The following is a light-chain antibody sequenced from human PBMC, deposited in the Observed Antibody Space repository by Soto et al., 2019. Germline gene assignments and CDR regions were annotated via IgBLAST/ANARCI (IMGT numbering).Light chain of an antibody. Sequence: QSALTQPASVSGSPGQSITISCTGTSRDIGAYNFISWYQQHPGKAPKLLIYNVSDPPTGVSKRFSGSKSGSAASLTIAGLQADDEADYYCSSYTGITALGIFVGGTKATVL. J-gene: IGLJ2*01. CDR2: NVS. CDR3: SSYTGITALGI. V-gene: IGLV2-14*01. CDR1: SRDIGAYNF.